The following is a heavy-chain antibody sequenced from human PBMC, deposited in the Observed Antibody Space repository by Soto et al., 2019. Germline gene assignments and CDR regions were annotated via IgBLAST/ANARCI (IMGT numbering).Heavy chain of an antibody. V-gene: IGHV3-23*01. CDR2: ISGSGGST. Sequence: EVQLLESGGGLVQPGGSLRLSCAASGFTFSSYAMRWVRQAPGKGLEWVSAISGSGGSTYYADSVKGRFTISRDNSKNTLYLQMNSLRADDTAVYYCAKTYYDFWSGYYIYYFDYWGQGTLVTVSS. CDR3: AKTYYDFWSGYYIYYFDY. J-gene: IGHJ4*02. D-gene: IGHD3-3*01. CDR1: GFTFSSYA.